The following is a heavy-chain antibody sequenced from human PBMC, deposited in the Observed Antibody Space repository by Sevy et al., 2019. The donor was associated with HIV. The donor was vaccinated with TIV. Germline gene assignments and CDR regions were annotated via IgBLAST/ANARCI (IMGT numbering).Heavy chain of an antibody. CDR3: ARDREKAVRGVIHYYYYYGMDV. D-gene: IGHD3-10*01. J-gene: IGHJ6*02. CDR2: ICSGGST. V-gene: IGHV3-53*01. CDR1: GFTVSSNY. Sequence: GGSLRLSCAASGFTVSSNYMSWVRQAPGKGLEWVSVICSGGSTYYADSVKGRFTISRDNSKNTLYRQMNSLRAEDTAVYYCARDREKAVRGVIHYYYYYGMDVWGQGTTVTVSS.